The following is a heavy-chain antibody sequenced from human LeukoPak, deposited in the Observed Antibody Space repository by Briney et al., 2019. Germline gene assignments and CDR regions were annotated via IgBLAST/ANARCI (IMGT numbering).Heavy chain of an antibody. CDR1: GYSFTHYG. D-gene: IGHD2-8*02. V-gene: IGHV1-18*01. CDR3: ARSLLVVPDASGGHDAFDM. CDR2: ISAYNGDT. J-gene: IGHJ3*02. Sequence: ASVKVSCKTSGYSFTHYGITWVRQAPGQGLEWVGWISAYNGDTKYAQNFRDRVTMTTDTSTSTAYMELRSLTSDDTAVYYCARSLLVVPDASGGHDAFDMWGQGTMVTVSS.